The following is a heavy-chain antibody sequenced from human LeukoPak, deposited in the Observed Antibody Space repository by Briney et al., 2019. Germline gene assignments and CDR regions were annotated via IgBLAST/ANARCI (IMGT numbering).Heavy chain of an antibody. CDR1: GGSISSGTYY. V-gene: IGHV4-61*02. J-gene: IGHJ4*02. CDR3: ARVRGHYCSGGSCYSPGFFDY. D-gene: IGHD2-15*01. Sequence: SETLSLTCSVSGGSISSGTYYWSWIRQPAGKGLEWIGRLYTSGSTNYNPSLKSRVTISIDTSKNQFSLKLTSVTAADTAVYYCARVRGHYCSGGSCYSPGFFDYWGQGTLVTVSS. CDR2: LYTSGST.